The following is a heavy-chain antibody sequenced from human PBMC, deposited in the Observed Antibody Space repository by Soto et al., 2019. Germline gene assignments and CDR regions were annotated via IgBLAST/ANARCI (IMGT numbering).Heavy chain of an antibody. Sequence: SETLSLTCAVYGGSFSGYYWSWIRQPPGKGLEWIGEINHSGSTNYNPSLKSRVTISVDTSKNQFSLKLSFVTAADTAVYYCARIYSNLHYWGQGTLVTVSS. V-gene: IGHV4-34*01. D-gene: IGHD4-4*01. J-gene: IGHJ4*02. CDR3: ARIYSNLHY. CDR1: GGSFSGYY. CDR2: INHSGST.